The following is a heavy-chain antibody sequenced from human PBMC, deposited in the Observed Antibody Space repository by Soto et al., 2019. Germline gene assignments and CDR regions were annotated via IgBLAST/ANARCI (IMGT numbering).Heavy chain of an antibody. CDR2: LWYDGGSE. CDR1: GFTFSAYG. V-gene: IGHV3-33*01. Sequence: QVQLVESGGGVVQPGRSLRLSCAASGFTFSAYGRHWVRQAPGEGLEWVAVLWYDGGSEYYADSVEGRFTVSRDNAKNTVYLHMDTLRGDDTAVYYCARAHGPSLGSCLDLWGQGTLVTVSA. CDR3: ARAHGPSLGSCLDL. D-gene: IGHD2-2*01. J-gene: IGHJ5*02.